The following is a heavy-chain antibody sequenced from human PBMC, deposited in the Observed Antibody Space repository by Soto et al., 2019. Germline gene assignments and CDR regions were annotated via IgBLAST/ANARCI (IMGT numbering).Heavy chain of an antibody. CDR3: ARDNLYYDILTGSPSGMDV. Sequence: GGSLRLSCAASGFTFSAYAMCWVRQPPGKGLEWVSGIGGSGGSTYYADSVKGRFTISRDNAKNSLYLQMNSLRAEDTAVYYCARDNLYYDILTGSPSGMDVWGQGTTVTVSS. CDR1: GFTFSAYA. CDR2: IGGSGGST. V-gene: IGHV3-23*01. D-gene: IGHD3-9*01. J-gene: IGHJ6*02.